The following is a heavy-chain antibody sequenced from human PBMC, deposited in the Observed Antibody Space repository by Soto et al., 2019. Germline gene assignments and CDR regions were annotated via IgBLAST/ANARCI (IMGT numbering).Heavy chain of an antibody. D-gene: IGHD3-10*01. CDR3: ARVTVTMVRGVSPRFDP. CDR2: FNAENGKT. CDR1: GYTLTELS. V-gene: IGHV1-24*01. J-gene: IGHJ5*02. Sequence: ASVKVSCKVSGYTLTELSMHWVRQAPGKGLEWMGCFNAENGKTIYAQKLQGRVTMTKDTSTNTAYMELRSLRSDDTAVYYCARVTVTMVRGVSPRFDPWGQGTLVTVS.